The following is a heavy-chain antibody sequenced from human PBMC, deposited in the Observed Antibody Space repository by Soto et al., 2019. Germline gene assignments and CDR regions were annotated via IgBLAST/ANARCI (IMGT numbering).Heavy chain of an antibody. J-gene: IGHJ4*02. V-gene: IGHV4-34*01. Sequence: PSETLSLTCGVYGGSFSGYYWTWIRQPPGTGLEWIGKINYSGSTYYNPSLNSRVTISVDTSKNQFSLKLSSVTAADTAVYYCARVPVIRRWLQLNYFDYWGQGTLVTVSS. CDR3: ARVPVIRRWLQLNYFDY. CDR2: INYSGST. CDR1: GGSFSGYY. D-gene: IGHD5-12*01.